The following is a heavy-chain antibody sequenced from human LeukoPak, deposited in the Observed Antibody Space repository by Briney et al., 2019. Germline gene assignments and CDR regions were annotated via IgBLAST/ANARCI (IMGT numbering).Heavy chain of an antibody. CDR2: IYYSGST. Sequence: SETLSLTCTVSGGSISTYYWNWIRQPPGRGLEWIGYIYYSGSTNYNPSLKSRVTISLDTSKNQFSLKLSSVTAADTAVYYCARAIIVVVPAASGWRAYFDYWGQGTLVTVSS. CDR3: ARAIIVVVPAASGWRAYFDY. V-gene: IGHV4-59*12. D-gene: IGHD2-2*01. J-gene: IGHJ4*02. CDR1: GGSISTYY.